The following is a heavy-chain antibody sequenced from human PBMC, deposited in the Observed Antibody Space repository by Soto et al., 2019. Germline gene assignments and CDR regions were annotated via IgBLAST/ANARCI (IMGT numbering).Heavy chain of an antibody. D-gene: IGHD1-26*01. CDR1: GGSISSFH. J-gene: IGHJ1*01. Sequence: QVQLQESGPGLVKTSETLSLTCTVSGGSISSFHWSWIRQPPGKGLEWIGFISNSGSTNYNPSLKSRVTISLDTSKNQFSRKLSSVSAADTAVYYCARGVVGASTGFQHWGQGSLVTVSS. CDR3: ARGVVGASTGFQH. CDR2: ISNSGST. V-gene: IGHV4-59*01.